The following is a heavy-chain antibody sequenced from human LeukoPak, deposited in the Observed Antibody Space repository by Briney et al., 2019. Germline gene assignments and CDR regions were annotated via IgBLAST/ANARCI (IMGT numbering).Heavy chain of an antibody. Sequence: SETLSLTCTVSGGSISSYYWSWIRQPPGKGLEWIGYIYYSGSTNYNPSFKSRVTISVDTSKNQFSLKLSSVTAADTAVYYCARGLTAMVLPFDYWGQGTLVTVSS. CDR1: GGSISSYY. J-gene: IGHJ4*02. D-gene: IGHD5-18*01. CDR3: ARGLTAMVLPFDY. CDR2: IYYSGST. V-gene: IGHV4-59*01.